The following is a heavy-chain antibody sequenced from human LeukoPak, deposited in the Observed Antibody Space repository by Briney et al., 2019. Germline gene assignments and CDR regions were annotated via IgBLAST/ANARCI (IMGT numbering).Heavy chain of an antibody. V-gene: IGHV3-23*01. CDR3: AIPLPVYGDYPLRDAFDI. Sequence: GGSLRLSCAASGFTFSSYAMSWVRQAPGKGLEWVSAISGSGGSTYYADSVKGRFTISRDNSKNTLYLQMNSLRAEDTAVYYCAIPLPVYGDYPLRDAFDIWGQGTMVTVSS. CDR2: ISGSGGST. CDR1: GFTFSSYA. J-gene: IGHJ3*02. D-gene: IGHD4-17*01.